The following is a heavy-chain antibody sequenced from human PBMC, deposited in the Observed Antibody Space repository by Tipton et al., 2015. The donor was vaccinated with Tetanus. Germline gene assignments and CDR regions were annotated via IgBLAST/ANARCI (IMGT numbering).Heavy chain of an antibody. D-gene: IGHD3-9*01. J-gene: IGHJ3*02. CDR3: AREATPPDILTGYPYGDDAFDI. V-gene: IGHV1-46*01. Sequence: QVQLVQSGAEVKKPGASVKVSCKASGYTFTSYYMHWVRQAPGQGLEWMGIINPSGGSTSYAQKFQGRVTMTRDTSTSTVYMELSSLRSEDTAVYYCAREATPPDILTGYPYGDDAFDIWGQGTMVTVSS. CDR1: GYTFTSYY. CDR2: INPSGGST.